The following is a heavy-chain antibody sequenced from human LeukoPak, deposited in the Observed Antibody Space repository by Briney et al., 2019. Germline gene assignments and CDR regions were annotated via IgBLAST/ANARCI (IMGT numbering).Heavy chain of an antibody. CDR2: ISYDGSNK. Sequence: GGSLRLSCAAYGFTFSSYAMHWVRQAPGKGLEWVAVISYDGSNKYYADSVKGRFTISRDNSKNTLYLQMNSLRAEDTAVYYCAREGALGDNPPLDYWGQGTLVTVSS. CDR1: GFTFSSYA. J-gene: IGHJ4*02. V-gene: IGHV3-30-3*01. CDR3: AREGALGDNPPLDY. D-gene: IGHD2-21*02.